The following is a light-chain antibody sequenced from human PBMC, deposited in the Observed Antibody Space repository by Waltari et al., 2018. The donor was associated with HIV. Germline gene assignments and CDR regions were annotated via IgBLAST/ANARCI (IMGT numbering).Light chain of an antibody. CDR2: EVS. CDR3: CSYAGSSTPV. V-gene: IGLV2-23*02. Sequence: QSALTQPASVSGSPGQSITISCTGTRSDVGSYTLVSWYQQHPGKAPKLMIYEVSKRPSGVSNRFSGSKSGNTASLTISGLQAEDEADYYCCSYAGSSTPVFGGGTKLTVL. CDR1: RSDVGSYTL. J-gene: IGLJ2*01.